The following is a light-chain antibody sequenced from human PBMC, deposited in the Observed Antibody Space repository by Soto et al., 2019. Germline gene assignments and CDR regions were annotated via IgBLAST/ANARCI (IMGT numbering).Light chain of an antibody. CDR3: SSYAASNNFYFV. V-gene: IGLV2-8*01. CDR1: SSDVGGYNY. CDR2: EVT. J-gene: IGLJ3*02. Sequence: SALTQPPSASGSPGKSVTLSCTGTSSDVGGYNYVSWYQQYPGRAPKLMIYEVTKRPSGVPDRFSGSKSGNTASLTVSGLQAEDEADYYCSSYAASNNFYFVFGGGTKLTVL.